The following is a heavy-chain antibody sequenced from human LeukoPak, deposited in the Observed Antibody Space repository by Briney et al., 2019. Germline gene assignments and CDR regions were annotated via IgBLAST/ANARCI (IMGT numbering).Heavy chain of an antibody. CDR2: INSAGRRT. CDR3: AREVEVVPATMGAYYYYYMDV. CDR1: GFTISNHW. V-gene: IGHV3-74*01. D-gene: IGHD2-2*01. J-gene: IGHJ6*03. Sequence: PGGSLRLSCAASGFTISNHWMHWVRQAPGKGLVWVSRINSAGRRTTYADSVKGRFTISRDNAKNTLYLQMNSLRPDDTAVYYCAREVEVVPATMGAYYYYYMDVWGKGSTATVSS.